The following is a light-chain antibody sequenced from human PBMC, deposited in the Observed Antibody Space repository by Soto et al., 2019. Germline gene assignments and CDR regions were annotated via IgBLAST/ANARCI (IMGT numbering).Light chain of an antibody. J-gene: IGLJ2*01. CDR3: SSYTNSSAVV. CDR1: SSDVGLYDY. CDR2: AVS. Sequence: QSVLTQPASVSGSPGQSITISCTGTSSDVGLYDYVSWYQQHPGKAPQLMIYAVSNRPSGVSNRFSASKSGNTASLFISGLQAEDEADYYCSSYTNSSAVVFGGGTKVTVL. V-gene: IGLV2-14*01.